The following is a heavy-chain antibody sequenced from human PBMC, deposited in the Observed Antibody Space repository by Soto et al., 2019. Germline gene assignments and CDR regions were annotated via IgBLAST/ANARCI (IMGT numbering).Heavy chain of an antibody. D-gene: IGHD3-10*01. CDR3: ARAAYGSGSYYAPYYYYAMDV. CDR1: GASVSSYY. Sequence: SLTCTVSGASVSSYYWSWIRQPPGKGLEWLGYILYTGNTNYNPSLKSRVTMSVDTSKNQVSLKLSAVTAADTAVYFCARAAYGSGSYYAPYYYYAMDVWGQGTTVTVSS. CDR2: ILYTGNT. J-gene: IGHJ6*02. V-gene: IGHV4-59*02.